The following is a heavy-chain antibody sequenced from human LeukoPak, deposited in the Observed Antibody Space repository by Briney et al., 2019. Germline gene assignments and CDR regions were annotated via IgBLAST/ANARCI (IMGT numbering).Heavy chain of an antibody. J-gene: IGHJ4*02. CDR1: GGSISSSSYY. Sequence: SETLSLTCTVSGGSISSSSYYWSWIRQPAGKGLEWIGRIYTSGSTNYNPSLKSRVTISVDTSKNQFSLKLSSVTAADTAVYYCARGGYDWERYFDYWGQGTLVTVSS. CDR3: ARGGYDWERYFDY. CDR2: IYTSGST. V-gene: IGHV4-61*02. D-gene: IGHD5-12*01.